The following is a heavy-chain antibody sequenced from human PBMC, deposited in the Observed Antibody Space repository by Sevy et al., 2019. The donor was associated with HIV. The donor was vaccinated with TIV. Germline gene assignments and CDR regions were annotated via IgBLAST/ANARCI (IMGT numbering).Heavy chain of an antibody. Sequence: GGSLRLSCAASGFTFSSYAMSWVRQAPGKGLEWVSAISGSGGSTYYADSVKGRFTISRDNSKNTLYLQMNSLRAEDTAVYYCAKDRSGNYYVSSGYYAGAFDIWGQGTMVTVSS. J-gene: IGHJ3*02. CDR3: AKDRSGNYYVSSGYYAGAFDI. D-gene: IGHD3-22*01. CDR1: GFTFSSYA. V-gene: IGHV3-23*01. CDR2: ISGSGGST.